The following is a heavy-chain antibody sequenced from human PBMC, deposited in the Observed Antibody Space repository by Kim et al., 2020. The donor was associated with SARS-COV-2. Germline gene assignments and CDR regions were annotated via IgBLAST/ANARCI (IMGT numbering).Heavy chain of an antibody. CDR3: VYAGAWLRSPVY. CDR1: GFTFSSYT. J-gene: IGHJ4*02. D-gene: IGHD5-12*01. CDR2: ISGSGGST. Sequence: GGSLRLSCAASGFTFSSYTMTWVRQAPGQGLEWVSAISGSGGSTYYADSVKGRFTISRDNSKNTLYLQMNSLRAEDTAVYYCVYAGAWLRSPVYWGQGTLVTVSA. V-gene: IGHV3-23*01.